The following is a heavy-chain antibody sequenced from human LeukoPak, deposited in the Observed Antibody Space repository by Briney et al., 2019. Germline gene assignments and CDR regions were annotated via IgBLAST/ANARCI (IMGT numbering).Heavy chain of an antibody. J-gene: IGHJ6*03. CDR2: IYYSGST. CDR3: ARGYRTPGRLHFNYYYYYMDV. V-gene: IGHV4-39*07. D-gene: IGHD1-14*01. Sequence: SETLSLTCTVSGGSISSSSYYWGWIRQPPGKGLEWIGSIYYSGSTNYNPSLKSRVTISVDKSKNQFSLKLSSVTAADTAVYYCARGYRTPGRLHFNYYYYYMDVWGKGTTVTVSS. CDR1: GGSISSSSYY.